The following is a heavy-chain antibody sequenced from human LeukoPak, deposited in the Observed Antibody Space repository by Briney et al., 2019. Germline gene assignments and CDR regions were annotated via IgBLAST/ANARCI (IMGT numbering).Heavy chain of an antibody. Sequence: ASVKVSCKASGYTFTNYAMQWVRQAPGQRLEWMGWINAGNGNTRYSQRFQGRVTITRDTSASTVRMEVTSLRSEDTAVYYCARGIWCRTVSSYYLDYWGRGTLVTVSS. J-gene: IGHJ4*02. D-gene: IGHD3-10*01. V-gene: IGHV1-3*01. CDR1: GYTFTNYA. CDR2: INAGNGNT. CDR3: ARGIWCRTVSSYYLDY.